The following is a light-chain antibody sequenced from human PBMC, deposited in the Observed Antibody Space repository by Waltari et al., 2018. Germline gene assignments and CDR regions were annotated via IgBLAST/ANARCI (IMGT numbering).Light chain of an antibody. CDR2: DAN. CDR3: CSSVVSYTVV. J-gene: IGLJ2*01. Sequence: QSALTQPRSVSGSPGQSVTVSCTGTRPNVGNYKSISWYQHHPGRAPQLLIFDANKRPSGVPDRVSGSKSDNTASLTISGLRPEDEAYYYCCSSVVSYTVVFGGGTKVTVL. CDR1: RPNVGNYKS. V-gene: IGLV2-11*01.